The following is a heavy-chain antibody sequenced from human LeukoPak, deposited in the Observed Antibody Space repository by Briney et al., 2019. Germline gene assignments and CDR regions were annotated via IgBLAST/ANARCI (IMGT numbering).Heavy chain of an antibody. D-gene: IGHD6-19*01. V-gene: IGHV3-21*01. CDR3: ARDPPAYSSGWYPDY. CDR1: GFTFSSYS. CDR2: ISSSGSYI. Sequence: GGSLRLSCAASGFTFSSYSMNWVRQAPGKGLEWVSSISSSGSYIYYADSVKGRFTISRDNAKNSLYLQMNSLRAEDTAVYYCARDPPAYSSGWYPDYWGQGTLVTVSS. J-gene: IGHJ4*02.